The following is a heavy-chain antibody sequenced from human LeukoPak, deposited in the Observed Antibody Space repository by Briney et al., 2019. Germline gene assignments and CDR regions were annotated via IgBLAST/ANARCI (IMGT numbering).Heavy chain of an antibody. V-gene: IGHV1-8*01. J-gene: IGHJ4*02. CDR1: GYTFTSYD. Sequence: ASVKVSCKASGYTFTSYDINWVRQATGQGREWRGWMNPNSGNTGYAQKFQGRVTMTRNTSISTAYMELSSLRSEDTAVYYCARADYNWNYNREYYFDYWGQGTLVTVSS. CDR2: MNPNSGNT. D-gene: IGHD1-7*01. CDR3: ARADYNWNYNREYYFDY.